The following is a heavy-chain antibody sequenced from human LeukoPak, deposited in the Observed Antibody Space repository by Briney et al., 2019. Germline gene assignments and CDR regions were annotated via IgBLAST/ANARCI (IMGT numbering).Heavy chain of an antibody. D-gene: IGHD3-22*01. CDR1: GFTFSSYA. V-gene: IGHV3-23*01. CDR2: ISGSGGST. J-gene: IGHJ4*02. Sequence: GGSLRLSCAASGFTFSSYAMSWVRQAPGKGPEWVSAISGSGGSTYYADSVKGRFTISRDNSKSTLFLQMNSLRAEDTAVYFCAKDFRRADYYDSSGYYRMIDYWGQGTLVTASS. CDR3: AKDFRRADYYDSSGYYRMIDY.